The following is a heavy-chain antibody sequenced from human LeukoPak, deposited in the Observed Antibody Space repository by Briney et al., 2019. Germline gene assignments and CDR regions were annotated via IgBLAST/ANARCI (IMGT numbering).Heavy chain of an antibody. CDR3: TTADCSSTSCYHRDY. V-gene: IGHV3-73*01. CDR2: IRSKANSYAT. CDR1: GFTFSGPA. J-gene: IGHJ4*02. D-gene: IGHD2-2*01. Sequence: GGSLRLSCAASGFTFSGPAMHWVRQASGKGLEWVGRIRSKANSYATAYAASVKGRFTISRDDSKNTAYLQMNSLKTEDTAVYYCTTADCSSTSCYHRDYWGQGTLVTVSS.